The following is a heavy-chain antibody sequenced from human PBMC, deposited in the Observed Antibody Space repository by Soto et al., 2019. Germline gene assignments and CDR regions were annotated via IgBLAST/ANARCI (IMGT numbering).Heavy chain of an antibody. Sequence: QVQLVQSGAEVKKPGASVKVSCKASGYTFTSYGFSWVRQAPGQGLEWMGWINAYTGNTNYAQKFQGRVTMTTVTSTSTAHMELWSLISDDTAVYYCARSWVTGKGGMDVWGQGTTVTVSS. J-gene: IGHJ6*02. D-gene: IGHD3-16*01. CDR3: ARSWVTGKGGMDV. CDR1: GYTFTSYG. CDR2: INAYTGNT. V-gene: IGHV1-18*04.